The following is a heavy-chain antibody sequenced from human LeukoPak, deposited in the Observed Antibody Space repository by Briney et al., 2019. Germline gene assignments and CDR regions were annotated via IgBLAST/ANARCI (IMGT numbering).Heavy chain of an antibody. Sequence: ASVKVSCKGSGYTFTSYGISWVRQAPGQGLEWMGWISAYNGNTNYAQKFQGRVTITTDEFTSTVYMEQSSLRSEDTAVYFCAREGGWYFDHWGQGTLVTVSS. V-gene: IGHV1-18*01. CDR2: ISAYNGNT. J-gene: IGHJ4*02. CDR1: GYTFTSYG. CDR3: AREGGWYFDH. D-gene: IGHD6-19*01.